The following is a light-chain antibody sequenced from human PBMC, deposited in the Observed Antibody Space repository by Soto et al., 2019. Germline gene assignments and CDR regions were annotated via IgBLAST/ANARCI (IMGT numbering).Light chain of an antibody. J-gene: IGLJ3*02. V-gene: IGLV2-23*02. CDR2: EVS. Sequence: QSALTQPASVSGSPGQSITISCTGTTSDVGSYDLVSWYQQYPGKAPKLMIYEVSKRPSGVSNRFSGSKSGNTASLTISGLQAEDEADYYCCSYAGSSTFRVFGGGTKLTV. CDR1: TSDVGSYDL. CDR3: CSYAGSSTFRV.